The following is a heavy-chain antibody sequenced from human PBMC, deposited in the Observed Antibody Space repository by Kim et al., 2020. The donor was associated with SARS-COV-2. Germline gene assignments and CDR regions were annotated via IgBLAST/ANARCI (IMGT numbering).Heavy chain of an antibody. CDR3: ARPNYYYYYGMDV. Sequence: PSFQAPVTISADTSISTAYLQWSSLKASDTAMYYCARPNYYYYYGMDVWGQGTTVTVSS. V-gene: IGHV5-10-1*01. J-gene: IGHJ6*02.